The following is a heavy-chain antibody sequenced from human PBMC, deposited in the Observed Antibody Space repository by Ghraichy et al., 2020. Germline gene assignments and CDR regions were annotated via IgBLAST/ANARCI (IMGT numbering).Heavy chain of an antibody. CDR1: GLTFTNYW. J-gene: IGHJ4*02. Sequence: GALRLSCAASGLTFTNYWMHWVRQVPGKELEWVSRLKSDGRSTNYADSVKGRFTISRDDAKNTLFLQMNSLRAEDTAVYFCIRDPGHRMSSGSHSDYWGQGTLVTVSS. V-gene: IGHV3-74*01. CDR3: IRDPGHRMSSGSHSDY. CDR2: LKSDGRST. D-gene: IGHD1-26*01.